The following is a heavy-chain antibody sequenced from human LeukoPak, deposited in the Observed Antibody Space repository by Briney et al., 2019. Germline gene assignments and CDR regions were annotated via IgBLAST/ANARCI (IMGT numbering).Heavy chain of an antibody. CDR1: GFTFSSYG. CDR2: IWYDGSNK. J-gene: IGHJ6*02. CDR3: ARENSITMVRGVRPHNYYGMDV. D-gene: IGHD3-10*01. Sequence: GRSLRLSCAASGFTFSSYGMHWFRQAPGKGLEWVAVIWYDGSNKCYADSVKGRFTISRDNSKNTLYLQMNSLRAEDTAVYYCARENSITMVRGVRPHNYYGMDVWGQGTTVTVSS. V-gene: IGHV3-33*01.